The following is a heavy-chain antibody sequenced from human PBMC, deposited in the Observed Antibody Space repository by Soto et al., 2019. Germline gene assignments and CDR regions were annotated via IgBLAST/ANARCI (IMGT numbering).Heavy chain of an antibody. CDR3: AKDGRGSGSHYTSFGY. CDR2: IYSTGTT. V-gene: IGHV3-53*01. CDR1: GFTVGNNY. Sequence: EVQLVESGGGLIQPGGSLKLSCAASGFTVGNNYMSWVRQAPGKGLEWVSLIYSTGTTKYADSVKGRFTVSRDNAKNTVYLQMNSLRAEDTAVYYCAKDGRGSGSHYTSFGYWDQGTLVTVSS. J-gene: IGHJ4*02. D-gene: IGHD3-10*01.